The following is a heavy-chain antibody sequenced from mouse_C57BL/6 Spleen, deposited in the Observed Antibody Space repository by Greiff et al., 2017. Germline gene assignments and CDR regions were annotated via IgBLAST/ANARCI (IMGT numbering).Heavy chain of an antibody. V-gene: IGHV1-7*01. CDR3: ANYGNDYAKDY. CDR1: GYTFTSYW. J-gene: IGHJ4*01. CDR2: INPSSGYT. Sequence: QVQLQQSGAELAKPGASVKLSCKASGYTFTSYWMHWVKQRPGQGLEWIGYINPSSGYTKYNQKFKDKATLSADKSSNKAYLQLSSLTYEDSAVYYCANYGNDYAKDYWGQGTSVTVSS. D-gene: IGHD2-1*01.